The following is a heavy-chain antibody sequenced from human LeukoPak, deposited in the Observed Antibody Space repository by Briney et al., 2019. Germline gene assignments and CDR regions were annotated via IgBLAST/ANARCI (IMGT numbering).Heavy chain of an antibody. CDR1: GFIFSTCA. J-gene: IGHJ3*01. D-gene: IGHD6-13*01. Sequence: GGSLRLSCTASGFIFSTCAMSWVRQAPGKGLEWVSAISGSGGTTYYADSVKGRFTISRDDSKNTLFLQMNSLKAEDTAVYYCAKDRSSSSWFDGYDFWGQGTMVTVSS. CDR2: ISGSGGTT. V-gene: IGHV3-23*01. CDR3: AKDRSSSSWFDGYDF.